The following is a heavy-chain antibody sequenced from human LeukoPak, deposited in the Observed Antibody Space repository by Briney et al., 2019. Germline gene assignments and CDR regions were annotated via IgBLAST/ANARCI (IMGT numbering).Heavy chain of an antibody. CDR3: ARVVHDIVATIVGGWKNYYYYGMDV. J-gene: IGHJ6*02. CDR1: GGTFSSYA. D-gene: IGHD5-12*01. Sequence: PEASVKVSCKASGGTFSSYAISWVRQAPGQGLEWMGGIIPIFGTANYAQKLQGRVTMTTDTSTSTAYMELRSLRSDDTAVYYCARVVHDIVATIVGGWKNYYYYGMDVWGQGTTVTVSS. V-gene: IGHV1-69*05. CDR2: IIPIFGTA.